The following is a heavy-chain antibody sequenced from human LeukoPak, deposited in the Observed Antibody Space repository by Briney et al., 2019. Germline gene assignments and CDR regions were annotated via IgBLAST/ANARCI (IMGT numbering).Heavy chain of an antibody. CDR2: ISTYNGNT. Sequence: ASVKVSCKASGYTFTSYGISWVRQAPGQGLEWMGWISTYNGNTNYAQKLQGRVTMTTDTSTSTAYMELRSLRSDDTAVYYCAREYMVRGVFDYWGQGTLVTVSS. CDR3: AREYMVRGVFDY. J-gene: IGHJ4*02. D-gene: IGHD3-10*01. CDR1: GYTFTSYG. V-gene: IGHV1-18*01.